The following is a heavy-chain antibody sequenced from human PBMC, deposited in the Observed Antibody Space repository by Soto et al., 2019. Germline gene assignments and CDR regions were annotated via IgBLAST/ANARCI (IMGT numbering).Heavy chain of an antibody. V-gene: IGHV3-33*08. CDR3: ARAPFTIYDTSGYYDY. CDR1: GFTFSSYW. J-gene: IGHJ4*02. CDR2: IWYDGSKK. Sequence: GGSLRLSCTASGFTFSSYWMHWVRQAPGKGLEWVAIIWYDGSKKYYADSVKDRFTISRDNSKNTVYLQMNSLRAEDTAVYYCARAPFTIYDTSGYYDYWGQGTLVTVSS. D-gene: IGHD3-22*01.